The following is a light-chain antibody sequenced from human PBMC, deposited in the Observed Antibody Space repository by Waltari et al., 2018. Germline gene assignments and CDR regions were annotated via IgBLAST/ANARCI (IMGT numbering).Light chain of an antibody. CDR3: QQHGTSPHT. CDR2: GAS. Sequence: EIVLTQSPGTLSLSPGERVTLSCRASQRISSAYLAWSQQGAGQAPRLLIFGASSRATGIPDRFSGSGSGTDFTLTISRLEPEDFAVYYCQQHGTSPHTFGQGTKLEIK. CDR1: QRISSAY. V-gene: IGKV3-20*01. J-gene: IGKJ2*01.